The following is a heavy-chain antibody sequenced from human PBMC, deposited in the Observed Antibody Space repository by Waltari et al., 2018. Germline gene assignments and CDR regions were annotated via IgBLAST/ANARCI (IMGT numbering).Heavy chain of an antibody. D-gene: IGHD5-12*01. CDR2: ISFDSNNK. Sequence: QVDLVESGGGVVQPGRSLRPSWGASGVTFHNYDMHWVRQARGKGLEWVAAISFDSNNKYYTDSVKGRFTISRDNSKNMLYLEMNSLGTEDTALYYCASVADTGYKTNWGQGTLVTVSS. V-gene: IGHV3-30-3*01. J-gene: IGHJ4*02. CDR3: ASVADTGYKTN. CDR1: GVTFHNYD.